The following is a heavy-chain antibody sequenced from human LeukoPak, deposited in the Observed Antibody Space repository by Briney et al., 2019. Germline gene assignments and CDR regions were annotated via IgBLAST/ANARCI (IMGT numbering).Heavy chain of an antibody. D-gene: IGHD2-15*01. V-gene: IGHV3-74*01. J-gene: IGHJ5*02. CDR3: AKSGAGYCSGGSCLRNWFDP. CDR2: INSDGSST. Sequence: GGSLRLSCAASGFTFSSYWMHWVRQAPGKGLVWVSRINSDGSSTSYADSVKGRLTISRDNSKNTLYLQMNSLRAEDTAVYYCAKSGAGYCSGGSCLRNWFDPWGQGTLVTVSS. CDR1: GFTFSSYW.